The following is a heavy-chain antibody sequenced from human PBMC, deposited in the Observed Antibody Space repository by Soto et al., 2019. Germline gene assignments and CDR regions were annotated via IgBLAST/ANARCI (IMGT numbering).Heavy chain of an antibody. CDR3: ARDFAYFDS. CDR2: IYYSGRT. D-gene: IGHD3-3*01. V-gene: IGHV4-61*08. CDR1: GDSISSGGYY. Sequence: SETLSLTCTVSGDSISSGGYYWSWIRQHPGKGLEWIGYIYYSGRTSYNPSLKSRVSISMDTSKNQFSLNLDSVTAADTAVYFCARDFAYFDSWGQGTLVTVSS. J-gene: IGHJ4*02.